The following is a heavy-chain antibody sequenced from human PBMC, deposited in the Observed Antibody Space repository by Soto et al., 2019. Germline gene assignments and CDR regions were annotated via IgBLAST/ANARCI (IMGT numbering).Heavy chain of an antibody. CDR2: IRSKAYGGTT. J-gene: IGHJ4*02. Sequence: GGLMRLSYTVSGFTFGDHAVSWIRKEKRKGLEWVGFIRSKAYGGTTEYAASVKGRFTISRDDSKSIAYLQMNSLKTEDTAVYYCTREVTIFGVVIMPLDYWGQGTLVSSP. CDR3: TREVTIFGVVIMPLDY. CDR1: GFTFGDHA. D-gene: IGHD3-3*01. V-gene: IGHV3-49*03.